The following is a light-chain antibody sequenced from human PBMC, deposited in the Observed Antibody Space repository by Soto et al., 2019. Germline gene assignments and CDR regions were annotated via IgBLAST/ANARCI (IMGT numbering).Light chain of an antibody. CDR1: QSISGY. CDR3: QHSYSNFPIT. V-gene: IGKV1-39*01. Sequence: DIQVTQSPSSLSASVGDRVTISCRASQSISGYLNWYQQKPGKAPKPLIFDASSLQSGVPSRFSGRGSGSEYTLTISSLQPEDFATYFCQHSYSNFPITFGQGTRLE. J-gene: IGKJ5*01. CDR2: DAS.